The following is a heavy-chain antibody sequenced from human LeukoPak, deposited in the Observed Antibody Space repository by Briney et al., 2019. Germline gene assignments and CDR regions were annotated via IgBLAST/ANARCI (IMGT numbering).Heavy chain of an antibody. CDR2: IYYSGSA. CDR1: GDSISSYY. V-gene: IGHV4-59*01. CDR3: ARRTYYHDSSGYYFDY. Sequence: SETLSLTCTVSGDSISSYYWSWIRQPPGKGLEWIGYIYYSGSANYNPSLKSRVTISVDTSNNQFSLNLSSVTAADTAIYYCARRTYYHDSSGYYFDYWGQGTLVTVSS. D-gene: IGHD3-22*01. J-gene: IGHJ4*02.